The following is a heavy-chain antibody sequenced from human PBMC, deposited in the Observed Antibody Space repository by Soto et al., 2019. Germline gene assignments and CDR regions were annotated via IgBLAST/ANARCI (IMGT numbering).Heavy chain of an antibody. CDR3: ARRYGGNFDY. D-gene: IGHD1-26*01. CDR2: IYYSGST. J-gene: IGHJ4*02. V-gene: IGHV4-59*01. Sequence: QVQLQESGPGLVKPSETLSLTCTVSGGSISSYYWSWIRQPPGKGLEWIGYIYYSGSTNYNPSLKSRVTISAETSKNQFSLKLSSVTAADTAVYYCARRYGGNFDYWGQGTLVTVSS. CDR1: GGSISSYY.